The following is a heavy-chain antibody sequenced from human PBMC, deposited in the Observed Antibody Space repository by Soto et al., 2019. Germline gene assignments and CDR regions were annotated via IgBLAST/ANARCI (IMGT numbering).Heavy chain of an antibody. Sequence: GGSRRLSWAASGFTVSSNYMSWVRQAPGKGLEWVSVIYSGGSTYYADSVKGRFTISRDNSKNTLYLQMNSLRAEDTAVYYCARADSSSWHIDYWGQGTLVTVSS. CDR3: ARADSSSWHIDY. V-gene: IGHV3-53*01. J-gene: IGHJ4*02. D-gene: IGHD6-13*01. CDR1: GFTVSSNY. CDR2: IYSGGST.